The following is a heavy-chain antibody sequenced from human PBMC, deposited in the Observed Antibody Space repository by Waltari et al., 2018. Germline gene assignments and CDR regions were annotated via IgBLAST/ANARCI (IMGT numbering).Heavy chain of an antibody. CDR1: GVSITSNRHY. CDR3: ATYIGASIGTAAFDV. CDR2: MSYSGAT. J-gene: IGHJ3*01. Sequence: QLQLQESGPGLVKPSETLSLTCSVSGVSITSNRHYWGWIRQPPGQRPEWLATMSYSGATYISPSLKSRVTISRDTSNNQLSLTLRSVTAADTAVYYCATYIGASIGTAAFDVWGQGTMVNVSS. D-gene: IGHD5-12*01. V-gene: IGHV4-39*01.